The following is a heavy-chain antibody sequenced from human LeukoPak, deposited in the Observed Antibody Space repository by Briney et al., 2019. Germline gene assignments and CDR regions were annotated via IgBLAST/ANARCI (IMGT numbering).Heavy chain of an antibody. J-gene: IGHJ6*02. V-gene: IGHV1-18*01. CDR3: ARRMVRGVLSYYYYGMDV. CDR2: ISAYNGNT. Sequence: ASVKVSCKASGGTFSSYAISWVRQAPGQGLEWMGWISAYNGNTNYAQKLQGGVTMTTDTSTSTAYMELRSLRSDDTAVYYCARRMVRGVLSYYYYGMDVWGQGTTVTVSS. CDR1: GGTFSSYA. D-gene: IGHD3-10*01.